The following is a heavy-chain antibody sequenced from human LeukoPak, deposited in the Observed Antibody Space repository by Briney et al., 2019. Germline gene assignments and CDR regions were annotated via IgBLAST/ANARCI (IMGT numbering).Heavy chain of an antibody. V-gene: IGHV1-2*02. CDR1: GYTFTGYY. Sequence: ASVKVSCKASGYTFTGYYMLWVRQAPGQGLEWMGWINPNSGGTNYAQKFQGRVTMTRDTSISTAYMELSRLRSDDTAVYYCAREFVGAAPPYYYGMDVWGQGTTVTVSS. J-gene: IGHJ6*02. D-gene: IGHD2-15*01. CDR3: AREFVGAAPPYYYGMDV. CDR2: INPNSGGT.